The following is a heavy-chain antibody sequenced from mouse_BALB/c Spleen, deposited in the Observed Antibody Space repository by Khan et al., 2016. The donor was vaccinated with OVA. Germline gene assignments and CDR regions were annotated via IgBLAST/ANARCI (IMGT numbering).Heavy chain of an antibody. CDR3: ASHLTGSFAY. V-gene: IGHV5-6*01. Sequence: EVELVESGGDLVKPGGSLKLSCAASGFTFSSYSMSWVRQTPDKRLEWVATISSGGDYTYYPDSVKGRFTISRDNAENALYLQMSSLRSEDTAMYYCASHLTGSFAYGGQGTLVTVFA. CDR1: GFTFSSYS. CDR2: ISSGGDYT. J-gene: IGHJ3*01. D-gene: IGHD4-1*01.